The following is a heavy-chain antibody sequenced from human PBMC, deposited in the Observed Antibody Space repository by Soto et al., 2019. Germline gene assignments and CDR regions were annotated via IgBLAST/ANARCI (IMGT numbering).Heavy chain of an antibody. J-gene: IGHJ4*02. CDR2: INASNGNT. D-gene: IGHD3-22*01. Sequence: QVQLVQSGADVKKPGASVKVSCKASGYTFTTYSIQWVRQAPGQSLEWMGWINASNGNTKYSQKSQGRVNITSDTSESTAHKERSTVSAQAKAVYYCVRSLYDSNYWGQGTLVTVSS. CDR1: GYTFTTYS. CDR3: VRSLYDSNY. V-gene: IGHV1-3*01.